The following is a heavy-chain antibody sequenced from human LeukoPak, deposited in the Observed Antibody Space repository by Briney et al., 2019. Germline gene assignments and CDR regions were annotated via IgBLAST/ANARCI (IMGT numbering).Heavy chain of an antibody. J-gene: IGHJ4*02. CDR3: ARARGYSYGYSDY. D-gene: IGHD5-18*01. CDR2: ISTSSSII. Sequence: GGSLRLSCAASGFTFSSYSMNWVRQAPGKGLEWVSYISTSSSIIDYADSVKGRFTISRDNAKNSLYLQMNSLRAEDTGVYYCARARGYSYGYSDYWGQGTLVTVSS. CDR1: GFTFSSYS. V-gene: IGHV3-48*01.